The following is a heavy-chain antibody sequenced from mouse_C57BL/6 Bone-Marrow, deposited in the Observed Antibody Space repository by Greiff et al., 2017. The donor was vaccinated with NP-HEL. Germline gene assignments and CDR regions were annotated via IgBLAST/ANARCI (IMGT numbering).Heavy chain of an antibody. V-gene: IGHV2-6*01. D-gene: IGHD1-1*01. J-gene: IGHJ3*01. CDR3: ARGSSLRPFAY. Sequence: QVQLQQSGPGLVAPSQSLSITCTVSGFSLTSYGVDWVRQSPGKGLEWLGVIWGVGSTNYNSALKSRLSISKDNSKSQVFLKMNSLQTDATAMYYCARGSSLRPFAYWGQGTLVTVSA. CDR2: IWGVGST. CDR1: GFSLTSYG.